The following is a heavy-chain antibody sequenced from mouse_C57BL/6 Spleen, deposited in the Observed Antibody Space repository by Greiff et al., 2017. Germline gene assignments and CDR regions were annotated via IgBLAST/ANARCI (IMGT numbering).Heavy chain of an antibody. J-gene: IGHJ4*01. CDR1: GFTFSSYA. CDR3: AREGVYYDPSYAMDY. Sequence: EVMLVESGGGLVKPGGSLKLSCAASGFTFSSYAMSWVRQTPEKRLEWVATISDGGSYTYYPDNVKGRFTISRDNAKNNLYLQMSHRKSEDTAMYYCAREGVYYDPSYAMDYWGQGTSVTVSS. CDR2: ISDGGSYT. D-gene: IGHD2-4*01. V-gene: IGHV5-4*01.